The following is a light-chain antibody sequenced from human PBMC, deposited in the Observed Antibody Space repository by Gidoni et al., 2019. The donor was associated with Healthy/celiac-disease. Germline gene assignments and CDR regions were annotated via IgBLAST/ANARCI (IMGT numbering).Light chain of an antibody. CDR1: SSNIGAGYD. CDR2: GNS. V-gene: IGLV1-40*01. Sequence: QPVLTQPPSVSGAPGQRVTISCTGSSSNIGAGYDVHWYRQLPGPAPKLLIYGNSNRPSGVPDRFSGSKSGTSASLAITGLQAEDEADYYCQSYDSSLSGWVFGGGTKLTVL. CDR3: QSYDSSLSGWV. J-gene: IGLJ3*02.